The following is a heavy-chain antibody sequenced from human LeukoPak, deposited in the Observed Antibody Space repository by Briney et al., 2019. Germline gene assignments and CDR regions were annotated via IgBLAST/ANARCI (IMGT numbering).Heavy chain of an antibody. CDR1: GGSVSSGSYY. CDR3: ARPLSSSSGYFDY. CDR2: IYYSGST. J-gene: IGHJ4*02. D-gene: IGHD6-6*01. V-gene: IGHV4-39*01. Sequence: SETLSLTCTVSGGSVSSGSYYWGWIRQPPGKGLEWIGSIYYSGSTYYNPSLKSRVTISVDTSKNQFSLKLSSVTAADTAVYYCARPLSSSSGYFDYWGQGTLVTVSS.